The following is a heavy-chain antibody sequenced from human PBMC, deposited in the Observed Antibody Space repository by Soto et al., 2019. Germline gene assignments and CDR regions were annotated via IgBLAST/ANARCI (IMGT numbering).Heavy chain of an antibody. CDR1: GFTFNTYW. D-gene: IGHD7-27*01. Sequence: GGSLRLSCAASGFTFNTYWMHWVLQAPWKGLVWVSRINSDGSSTFYADSVKGRFTISRDNAKNALYLQMNSLRAEDTAVYYCASSLLTPFDYWGQGTLVTVSS. CDR3: ASSLLTPFDY. J-gene: IGHJ4*02. V-gene: IGHV3-74*01. CDR2: INSDGSST.